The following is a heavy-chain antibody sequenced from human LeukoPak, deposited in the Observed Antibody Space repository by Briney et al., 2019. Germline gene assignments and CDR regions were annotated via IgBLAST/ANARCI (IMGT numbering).Heavy chain of an antibody. J-gene: IGHJ4*02. CDR2: INHSGST. CDR3: ARGCYVWGSYRYIGYYFDY. Sequence: PSETLSLTCAVYGGSFSGYYWSWIRQPPGKGLEWIGEINHSGSTNYNPPLKSRVTISVDTSKNQFSLKLSSVTAADTAVYYCARGCYVWGSYRYIGYYFDYWGQGTLVTVSS. CDR1: GGSFSGYY. V-gene: IGHV4-34*01. D-gene: IGHD3-16*02.